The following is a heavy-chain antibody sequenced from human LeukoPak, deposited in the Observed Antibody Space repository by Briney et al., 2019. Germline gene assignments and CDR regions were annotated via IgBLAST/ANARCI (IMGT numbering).Heavy chain of an antibody. D-gene: IGHD1-26*01. CDR1: GGTFSSYA. CDR2: IIPILGIA. V-gene: IGHV1-69*04. CDR3: ARMSGSRADAFDI. J-gene: IGHJ3*02. Sequence: SVKVSCKASGGTFSSYAISWVRQAPGQGLEWMGRIIPILGIANYAQKFQGRVTITADKSTSTAYMELSSLRSEDTAVYYCARMSGSRADAFDIWGQGTMVTVSS.